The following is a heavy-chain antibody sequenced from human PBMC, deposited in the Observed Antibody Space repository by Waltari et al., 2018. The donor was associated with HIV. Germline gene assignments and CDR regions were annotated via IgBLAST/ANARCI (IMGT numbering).Heavy chain of an antibody. J-gene: IGHJ4*02. D-gene: IGHD6-19*01. CDR2: IRTKANSYAT. CDR3: TRLVAAVAGTGY. V-gene: IGHV3-73*01. Sequence: VQLVASGGGLVQPGGSLTSSWAASGFTSRGPPMHWGRPASGKGLEWVGRIRTKANSYATAYAASVKGRFIISRDDSKNTAYLQMNNLKTEDTAVYYCTRLVAAVAGTGYWGQGTLVTVSS. CDR1: GFTSRGPP.